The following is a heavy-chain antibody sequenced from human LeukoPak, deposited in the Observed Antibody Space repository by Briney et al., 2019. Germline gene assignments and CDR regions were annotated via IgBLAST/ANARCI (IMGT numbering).Heavy chain of an antibody. Sequence: SETLSLTCAVFGGSFSGYYWSWIRQPPGKGLEWIGEINHSGSTNYNPSLKSRVTISVDTSKNQFSLKLSSVTAADTAVYYCARAHMYYDYIWGSYRRYYFDYWGQGTLVTVSS. CDR1: GGSFSGYY. V-gene: IGHV4-34*01. J-gene: IGHJ4*02. D-gene: IGHD3-16*02. CDR3: ARAHMYYDYIWGSYRRYYFDY. CDR2: INHSGST.